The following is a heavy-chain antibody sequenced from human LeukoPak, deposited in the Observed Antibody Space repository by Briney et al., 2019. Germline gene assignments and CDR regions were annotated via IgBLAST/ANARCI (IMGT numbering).Heavy chain of an antibody. D-gene: IGHD1-1*01. Sequence: ASVKVSCKASGYTFTDYYFHWVRQAPGHGLEWMAWINPDTGGTNYAPKFQGRVRLTSDTSLITTYMELTSLTSDDTAVYFCARDVHEWKGAFDVWGQGTMITVSS. V-gene: IGHV1-2*02. CDR2: INPDTGGT. CDR1: GYTFTDYY. CDR3: ARDVHEWKGAFDV. J-gene: IGHJ3*01.